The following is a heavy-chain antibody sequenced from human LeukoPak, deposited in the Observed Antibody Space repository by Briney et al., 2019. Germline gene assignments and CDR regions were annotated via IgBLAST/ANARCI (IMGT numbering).Heavy chain of an antibody. V-gene: IGHV3-23*01. CDR2: ISGSGGST. D-gene: IGHD3-3*01. J-gene: IGHJ4*02. CDR3: AKTPYYDFWSGRASFDY. CDR1: GFTFSSYA. Sequence: GGSLRLSCAASGFTFSSYAMSWVRQAPGKGLEWVSAISGSGGSTYYADSVKGRFTTSRDNSKNTLYLQMNSLRAEDTAVYYCAKTPYYDFWSGRASFDYWGQGTLVTVSS.